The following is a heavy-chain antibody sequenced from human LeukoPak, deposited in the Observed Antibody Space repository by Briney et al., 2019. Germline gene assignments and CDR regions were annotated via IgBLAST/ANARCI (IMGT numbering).Heavy chain of an antibody. Sequence: GGTLRLSCAASGFTFSNYWMHWVRQAPGKGLVWVSRINSDGINTSYADSVKGRFTISRDNAKNTLNLQMNSLRAEDTAVYYCVGFGYWGQGTLVTVSS. CDR2: INSDGINT. D-gene: IGHD3-10*01. CDR1: GFTFSNYW. J-gene: IGHJ4*02. V-gene: IGHV3-74*01. CDR3: VGFGY.